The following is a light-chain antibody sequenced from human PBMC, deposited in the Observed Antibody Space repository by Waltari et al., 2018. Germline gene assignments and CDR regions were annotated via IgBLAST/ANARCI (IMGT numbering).Light chain of an antibody. V-gene: IGKV3-11*01. CDR2: DAS. J-gene: IGKJ4*01. Sequence: EIVPTPSPAIVSSSPGERATLPCRASQSIRSYLAWYQQQPGQAPRLLIHDASNRAPDIPARFSGSGSGTDCTLTISSLEPEDSAVYYWQHRANWPLTFGGGTTVGIK. CDR3: QHRANWPLT. CDR1: QSIRSY.